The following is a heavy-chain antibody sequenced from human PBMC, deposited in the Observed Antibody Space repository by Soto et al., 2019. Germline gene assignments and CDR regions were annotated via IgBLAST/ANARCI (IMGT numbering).Heavy chain of an antibody. V-gene: IGHV1-18*01. J-gene: IGHJ4*02. CDR3: ARVDTAMVTAAY. CDR2: ISAHNGKT. Sequence: QVQLVQSGAEVKKPGASVKVSCKASGYSFSSYAISWVRQAPGQGLEWMGWISAHNGKTNYPQKLQRIVTMTTDTSTSTAYMELRSLRSDDTAVYYCARVDTAMVTAAYWGQGTLVTVSA. CDR1: GYSFSSYA. D-gene: IGHD5-18*01.